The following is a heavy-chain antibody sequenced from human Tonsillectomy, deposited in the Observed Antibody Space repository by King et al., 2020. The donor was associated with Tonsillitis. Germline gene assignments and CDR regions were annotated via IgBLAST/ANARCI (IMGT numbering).Heavy chain of an antibody. CDR1: GFSFSSYD. Sequence: VQLVESGGGLVKPGGSLRLPCATYGFSFSSYDINWVRQAPGKGLEWFSSISSSGNYIYYADSFKGRFTMSRDNARNSLYLQMNSLGVEDTAVYYCAKDKGAGHYDTSRGAFDIWGQGTMVTVSS. CDR2: ISSSGNYI. D-gene: IGHD3-22*01. CDR3: AKDKGAGHYDTSRGAFDI. V-gene: IGHV3-21*06. J-gene: IGHJ3*02.